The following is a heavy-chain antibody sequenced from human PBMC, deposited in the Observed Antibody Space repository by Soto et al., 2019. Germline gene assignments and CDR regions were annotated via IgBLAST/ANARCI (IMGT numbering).Heavy chain of an antibody. Sequence: QVQLVQSGAEVKKPGSSVKVSCKASGGTFSGSAFTWVRQAPGQGLELMGGIIPFLGTTNYAHKFRGRVTITADESASTAYMELNSLRSDDTAVYFCASPTSPPYSSNWYNYFDPWGQGTLVIVSS. V-gene: IGHV1-69*01. J-gene: IGHJ5*02. CDR2: IIPFLGTT. CDR1: GGTFSGSA. D-gene: IGHD6-13*01. CDR3: ASPTSPPYSSNWYNYFDP.